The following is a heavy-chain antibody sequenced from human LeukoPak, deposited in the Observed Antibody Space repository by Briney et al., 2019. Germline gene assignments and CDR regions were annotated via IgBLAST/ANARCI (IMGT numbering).Heavy chain of an antibody. D-gene: IGHD2/OR15-2a*01. Sequence: PSETLPLTCTVSGGSITNYYWSWIRQPPGEGLEWIGYVYASGATNSNPSLKSRVTISVDTSKNQFSLKLSSVTAADTAVYYCARHGKGVTYFYTFDIWGQGTVVAVSS. CDR3: ARHGKGVTYFYTFDI. J-gene: IGHJ3*02. CDR2: VYASGAT. CDR1: GGSITNYY. V-gene: IGHV4-59*08.